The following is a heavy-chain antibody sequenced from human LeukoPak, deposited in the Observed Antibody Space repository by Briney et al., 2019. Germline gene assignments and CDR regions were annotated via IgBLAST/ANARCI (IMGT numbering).Heavy chain of an antibody. J-gene: IGHJ6*03. V-gene: IGHV1-8*03. CDR3: ARRAVDNSYYYYMDV. CDR2: MNPKSGNT. D-gene: IGHD6-19*01. Sequence: ASVKVSCKASGYTFTSYDINWVRQVAGQGLEWMGWMNPKSGNTGYAQKFQGRVTITRNTSISTAYMEVSSLRYEDTAVYYCARRAVDNSYYYYMDVWGKGTTVTVSS. CDR1: GYTFTSYD.